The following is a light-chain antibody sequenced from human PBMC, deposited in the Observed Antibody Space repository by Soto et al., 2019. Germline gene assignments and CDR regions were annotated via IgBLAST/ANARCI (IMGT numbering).Light chain of an antibody. CDR3: QQSYSLTRT. CDR2: RAS. V-gene: IGKV1-39*01. CDR1: QNIIDY. J-gene: IGKJ1*01. Sequence: DIQVTKSPSSLSASVGDKVTITCRAIQNIIDYLNWYQQRPGTPPKLLIYRASNLQSEVPSRFSGSGSGTDFSLTISSLQHEDFATYYCQQSYSLTRTFGQGTRV.